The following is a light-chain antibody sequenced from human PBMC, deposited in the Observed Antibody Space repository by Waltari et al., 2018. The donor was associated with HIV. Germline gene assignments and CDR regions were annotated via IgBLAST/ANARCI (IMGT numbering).Light chain of an antibody. CDR1: SSDVGGYKY. CDR2: DVT. CDR3: CSYAGSYTLV. Sequence: QSALTQPRSVSGSPGKSVTISCTGTSSDVGGYKYVSWYQQHPAKAPKLMIYDVTKRPSGVPDRFSGSKSVNTASLTISGLEAEDEADYYCCSYAGSYTLVFGGGTKLTVL. J-gene: IGLJ3*02. V-gene: IGLV2-11*01.